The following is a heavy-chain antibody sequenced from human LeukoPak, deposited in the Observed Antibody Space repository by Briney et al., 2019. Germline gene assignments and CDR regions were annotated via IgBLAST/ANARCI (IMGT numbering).Heavy chain of an antibody. CDR1: GGTFRSFA. CDR3: ARALRYYSDSSGYAFDY. V-gene: IGHV1-69*13. D-gene: IGHD3-22*01. J-gene: IGHJ4*02. CDR2: IILIFRTA. Sequence: SVKVSCKASGGTFRSFAISWVRQAPGQGLEWMGGIILIFRTANYAQKFQGRVTITADESTSTAYMELSSLRSEDTAVYYCARALRYYSDSSGYAFDYWGQGTLVTVSS.